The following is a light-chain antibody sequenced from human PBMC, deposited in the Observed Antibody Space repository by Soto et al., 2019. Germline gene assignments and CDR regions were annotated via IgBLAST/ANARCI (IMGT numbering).Light chain of an antibody. Sequence: DIQMTQSPSTLSASVGDRVTITCRASQSISSWLAWYQQKPGKAPKLLIFDASSLKSGVPSRFSGSGSGTEFTLTISSLQPDDFASYYCQQYHSYPRSFGGGTKVEIK. V-gene: IGKV1-5*01. CDR1: QSISSW. J-gene: IGKJ4*01. CDR2: DAS. CDR3: QQYHSYPRS.